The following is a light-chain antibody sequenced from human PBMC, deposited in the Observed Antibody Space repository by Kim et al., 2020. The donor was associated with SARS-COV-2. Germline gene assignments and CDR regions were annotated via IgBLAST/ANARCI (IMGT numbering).Light chain of an antibody. Sequence: IGNSLDWFQQKPGKAPKSLIHDASTLQSGVPSRFAGSGSGTDFSLTINSLQPEDFATYYCQQYKSLPYTFGQGTKLEI. CDR2: DAS. J-gene: IGKJ2*01. V-gene: IGKV1-16*01. CDR1: IGNS. CDR3: QQYKSLPYT.